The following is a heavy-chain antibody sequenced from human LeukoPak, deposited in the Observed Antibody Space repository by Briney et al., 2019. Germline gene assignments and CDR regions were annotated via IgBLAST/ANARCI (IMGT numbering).Heavy chain of an antibody. V-gene: IGHV3-30*18. D-gene: IGHD2-15*01. J-gene: IGHJ6*03. CDR1: GFTFSSYG. CDR2: ISYDGSNK. Sequence: GGSLRLSCAASGFTFSSYGMHWVRQAPGKGLEWVAVISYDGSNKYHADSVKGRFTISRDNSKNTLYLQMNSLRVEDTAVYYCAKVMPPGRIRFYSYYMDVWGKGTTVTVS. CDR3: AKVMPPGRIRFYSYYMDV.